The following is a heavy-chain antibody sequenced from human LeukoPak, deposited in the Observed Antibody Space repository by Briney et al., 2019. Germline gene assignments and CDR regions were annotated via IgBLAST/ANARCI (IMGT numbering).Heavy chain of an antibody. V-gene: IGHV4-31*03. D-gene: IGHD2-15*01. CDR2: IYYSGST. J-gene: IGHJ4*02. Sequence: SQTLSLTCTVSGGSISSGGYYWSWIRQHPGKGLEWIGYIYYSGSTYYNPSLKSRVSMSVDTSKNQFSLKLSSVTAADTAVYYCARSPTGGRQDYWGQGTLVTVSS. CDR3: ARSPTGGRQDY. CDR1: GGSISSGGYY.